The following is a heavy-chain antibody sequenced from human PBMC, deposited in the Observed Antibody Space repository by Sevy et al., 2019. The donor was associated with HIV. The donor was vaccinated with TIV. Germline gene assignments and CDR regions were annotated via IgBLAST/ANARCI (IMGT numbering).Heavy chain of an antibody. D-gene: IGHD3-3*01. CDR1: GFTFSSSA. V-gene: IGHV3-30-3*01. CDR3: ARDPTQRGAYYDFWSGYFDY. CDR2: ISYDGSNK. J-gene: IGHJ4*02. Sequence: GGSLRLSCAASGFTFSSSAMHWVRQAPGKGLEWVAVISYDGSNKYYADSVKGRFTISRDDSKNTLYLRMNSLGNEDTAVYYCARDPTQRGAYYDFWSGYFDYWGQGTLVTVSS.